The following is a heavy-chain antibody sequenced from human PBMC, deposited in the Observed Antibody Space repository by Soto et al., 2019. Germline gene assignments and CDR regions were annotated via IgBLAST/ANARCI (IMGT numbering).Heavy chain of an antibody. J-gene: IGHJ5*02. CDR1: GGSIGGGGYS. D-gene: IGHD3-10*01. CDR3: SGNYPNLMFDX. V-gene: IGHV4-30-2*01. Sequence: SETLSLTFAVSGGSIGGGGYSWSWIRQLPGGGMDLIGYIYESGTILYNPSLKTRLTISLNWSDKQFSLTLNSVTAADTAVYSGSGNYPNLMFDXWGQGTQVTVSX. CDR2: IYESGTI.